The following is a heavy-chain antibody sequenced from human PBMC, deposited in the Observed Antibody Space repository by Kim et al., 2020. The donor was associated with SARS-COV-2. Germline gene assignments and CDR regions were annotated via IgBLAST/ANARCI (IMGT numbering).Heavy chain of an antibody. J-gene: IGHJ4*02. CDR3: ARAPYGSGRTIDF. V-gene: IGHV4-39*01. D-gene: IGHD3-10*01. Sequence: NQALMSRVTLSVDPSKNQFSLKLSSVTAADTAVYYCARAPYGSGRTIDFWGQGTLVTVSS.